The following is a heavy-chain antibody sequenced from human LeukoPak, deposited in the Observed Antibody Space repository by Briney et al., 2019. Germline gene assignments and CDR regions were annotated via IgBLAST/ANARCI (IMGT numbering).Heavy chain of an antibody. CDR1: GFTFRDYY. J-gene: IGHJ4*02. V-gene: IGHV3-11*05. CDR3: ARDLRYGGNSRPVLAWDY. CDR2: ICSSSYI. Sequence: GGSLRLSCVASGFTFRDYYMSWIRRALGKGLEWGSYICSSSYIGYEDSVKGRFTISRDNAKNSLHLQMKSLRAEDTAVYYCARDLRYGGNSRPVLAWDYWGQGTLVTVSS. D-gene: IGHD4-23*01.